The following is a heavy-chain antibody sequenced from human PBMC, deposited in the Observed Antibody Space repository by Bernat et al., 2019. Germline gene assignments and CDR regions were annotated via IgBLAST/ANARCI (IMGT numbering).Heavy chain of an antibody. CDR2: IHHSGST. CDR3: AREGNYVWGSYRSPRGYNWFDP. Sequence: QVQLQESGPGLVKPSETLSLTCAVSGYSISSGHYWGWIRQPPGKGLEWIGSIHHSGSTYYNPSLKSRVTISVDTSKNQYSRKLSSVTAADTAVYYCAREGNYVWGSYRSPRGYNWFDPWGQGTLVTVSS. J-gene: IGHJ5*02. CDR1: GYSISSGHY. V-gene: IGHV4-38-2*02. D-gene: IGHD3-16*02.